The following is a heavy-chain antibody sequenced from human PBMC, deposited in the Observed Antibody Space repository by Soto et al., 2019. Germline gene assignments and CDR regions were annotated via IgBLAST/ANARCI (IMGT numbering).Heavy chain of an antibody. CDR3: TRPVGDYGGTYYFDY. D-gene: IGHD4-17*01. CDR2: IRSKANSYAT. CDR1: GFTFSGSA. Sequence: EVQLVESGGGLVQPGGSLKLFCAASGFTFSGSAMHWVRQASGKGLEWVGRIRSKANSYATAYAASVKGRFTISRDDSKNTAYLQMNSLKTEDTAVYYCTRPVGDYGGTYYFDYWGQGTLVTVSS. V-gene: IGHV3-73*01. J-gene: IGHJ4*02.